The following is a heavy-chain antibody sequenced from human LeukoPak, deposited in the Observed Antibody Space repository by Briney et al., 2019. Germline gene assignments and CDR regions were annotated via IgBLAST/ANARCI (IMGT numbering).Heavy chain of an antibody. Sequence: GESLKISCKGSGYSINNYRIGWVRQMPGQGLEWMGNIYPADSDIRYSPSFQGQVTISADKSISTAYLQWSSLKASDTAMYYCARQEYCSGGSCYTWFDPWGQGTLVTVSS. CDR3: ARQEYCSGGSCYTWFDP. CDR2: IYPADSDI. V-gene: IGHV5-51*01. CDR1: GYSINNYR. J-gene: IGHJ5*02. D-gene: IGHD2-15*01.